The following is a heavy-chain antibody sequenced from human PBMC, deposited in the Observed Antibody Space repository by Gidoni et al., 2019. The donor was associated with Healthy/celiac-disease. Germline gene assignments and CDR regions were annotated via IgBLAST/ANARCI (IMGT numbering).Heavy chain of an antibody. CDR1: GFTFSSYS. D-gene: IGHD4-17*01. Sequence: EVQLVESGGGLVKPGGSLRLSCAASGFTFSSYSMNWVRQAPGKGLEWVSSISSSSSYIYYADSVKGRFTISRDNAKNSLYLQMNSLRAEDTAVYYCARDRRDYRGWFDPWGQGTLVTVSS. V-gene: IGHV3-21*01. CDR2: ISSSSSYI. J-gene: IGHJ5*02. CDR3: ARDRRDYRGWFDP.